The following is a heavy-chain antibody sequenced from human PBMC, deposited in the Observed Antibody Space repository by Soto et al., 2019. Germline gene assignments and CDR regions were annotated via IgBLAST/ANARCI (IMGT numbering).Heavy chain of an antibody. CDR3: ARGRPGVRGIRFDS. Sequence: QVHLQQWGAGLLKPSETLSLTCAVYDGSFSDFYWSWIRQPPGKGLDWIGEINHSGATNYNPSLKSRVTISVDTSKNQFSLKVSSVTAADTAVYYCARGRPGVRGIRFDSWGQGTLVTVSS. CDR2: INHSGAT. J-gene: IGHJ4*02. CDR1: DGSFSDFY. D-gene: IGHD3-10*01. V-gene: IGHV4-34*01.